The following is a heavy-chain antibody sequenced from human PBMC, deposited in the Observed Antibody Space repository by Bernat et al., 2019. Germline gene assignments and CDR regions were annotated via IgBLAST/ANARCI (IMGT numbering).Heavy chain of an antibody. CDR2: INHSGST. J-gene: IGHJ4*02. Sequence: QVQLQQWGAGLFKPSETLSLTCAVYGGSFSGYYWSWIRQPPGKGLGWIGEINHSGSTNYNPSLKSRVTISVDTSKNQFSLKLSSVTAADTAVYYCARTYYDFWSGYARGAHFDYWGQGTLVTVSS. CDR1: GGSFSGYY. CDR3: ARTYYDFWSGYARGAHFDY. D-gene: IGHD3-3*01. V-gene: IGHV4-34*01.